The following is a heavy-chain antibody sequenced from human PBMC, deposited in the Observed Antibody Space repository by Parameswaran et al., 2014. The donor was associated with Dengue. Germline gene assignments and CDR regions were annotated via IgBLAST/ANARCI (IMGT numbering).Heavy chain of an antibody. Sequence: WIRQPPGKGLEWVALISHDGTYIYYADSVKGRFTISRDNSKSTLYLQMNRLTAADTAVYYCVRGRHSAWLQSRDHFDRWGQGTLVTVSS. CDR2: ISHDGTYI. V-gene: IGHV3-30*03. J-gene: IGHJ4*02. D-gene: IGHD5-24*01. CDR3: VRGRHSAWLQSRDHFDR.